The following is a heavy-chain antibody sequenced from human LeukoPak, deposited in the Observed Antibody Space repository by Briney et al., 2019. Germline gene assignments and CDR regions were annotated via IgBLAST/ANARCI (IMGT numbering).Heavy chain of an antibody. CDR3: ASGSYPMDV. V-gene: IGHV5-51*01. CDR1: GYTFSSYW. CDR2: IYPGDSDT. D-gene: IGHD2-15*01. J-gene: IGHJ6*03. Sequence: GESLKISCKGSGYTFSSYWIGWVRQMPGKGLEWMGIIYPGDSDTRYSPTFLGQVTISADKSISTAYLQWSSLKASDSAIYFCASGSYPMDVWGKGTTVTVSS.